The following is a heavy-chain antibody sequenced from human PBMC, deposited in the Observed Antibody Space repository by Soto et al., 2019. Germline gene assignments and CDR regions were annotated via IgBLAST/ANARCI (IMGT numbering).Heavy chain of an antibody. D-gene: IGHD1-26*01. V-gene: IGHV6-1*01. J-gene: IGHJ4*02. CDR1: GDSVSNNGAT. Sequence: QVQLQQSGPGLVKPSQTLSLTCAICGDSVSNNGATWNWIRQSPSRGLEWLGRAYYRSRWHYDYATSVRSRITINPDTSKNQFSLQLSSVTPEDTAVYYCARDPPDFNSGFDSWGQGSLVTVSS. CDR2: AYYRSRWHY. CDR3: ARDPPDFNSGFDS.